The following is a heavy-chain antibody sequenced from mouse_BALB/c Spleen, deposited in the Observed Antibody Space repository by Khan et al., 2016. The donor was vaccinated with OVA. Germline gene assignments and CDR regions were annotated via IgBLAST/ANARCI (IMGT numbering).Heavy chain of an antibody. Sequence: VQLLESGPNLVAPSQTLSLTCSVTGVSLTDCSLSWIRQPPGNNFEYLGVVSAGGNTYYNPSLKSRLCFTQDTSKSQYFLQLNSLTTDDTAMYYCARAYGNCGMDYWGQGTSVTVSS. CDR2: VSAGGNT. J-gene: IGHJ4*01. V-gene: IGHV3-8*02. D-gene: IGHD1-1*01. CDR3: ARAYGNCGMDY. CDR1: GVSLTDCS.